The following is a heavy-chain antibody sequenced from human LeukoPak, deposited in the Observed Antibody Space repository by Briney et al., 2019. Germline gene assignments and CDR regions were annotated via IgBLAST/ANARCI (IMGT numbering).Heavy chain of an antibody. D-gene: IGHD3-22*01. Sequence: ASVKVSRKVSVYTLTELSMHWVRQAPGKGLEWMGGFDPEDGETIYAQKFQGRVTMTEDTPTDTAYMELSSLRSEDTAVYYCATARSYYYDSSGRFDYWGQGTLVTVSS. CDR3: ATARSYYYDSSGRFDY. CDR1: VYTLTELS. V-gene: IGHV1-24*01. CDR2: FDPEDGET. J-gene: IGHJ4*02.